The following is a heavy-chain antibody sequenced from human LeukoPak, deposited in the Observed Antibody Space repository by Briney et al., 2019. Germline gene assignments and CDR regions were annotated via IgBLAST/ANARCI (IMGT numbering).Heavy chain of an antibody. CDR3: GRLRWFGDFYFDS. D-gene: IGHD3-10*01. J-gene: IGHJ4*02. CDR1: GGSISSYY. CDR2: IHYSENT. Sequence: PSETLSLTCTVSGGSISSYYWSWIRQPPGKGLEWIGYIHYSENTNYNPSLKSRVSISVDTSKNQFSLKLTSVTAADTAVYYCGRLRWFGDFYFDSWGQGTLVTVSS. V-gene: IGHV4-59*08.